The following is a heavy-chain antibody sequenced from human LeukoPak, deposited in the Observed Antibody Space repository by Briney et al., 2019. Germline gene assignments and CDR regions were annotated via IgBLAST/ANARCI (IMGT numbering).Heavy chain of an antibody. J-gene: IGHJ4*02. CDR2: MNPNSGNT. D-gene: IGHD3-10*01. Sequence: ASVKVSCKASGYTFTSYDINWVRQATGQGLEWIGWMNPNSGNTGYAQKFQGRVTITRNTSISTAYMELSSLRSEDTAVYYCARGITYYGSGSYPLWGQGTLVTVSS. V-gene: IGHV1-8*03. CDR3: ARGITYYGSGSYPL. CDR1: GYTFTSYD.